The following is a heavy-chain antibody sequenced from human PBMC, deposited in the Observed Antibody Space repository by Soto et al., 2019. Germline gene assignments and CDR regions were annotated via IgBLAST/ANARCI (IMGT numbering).Heavy chain of an antibody. CDR3: ARPAPGYNSGYDY. Sequence: SETLSLTCTVSGGSISNYYWTWIRQPPGKGLEWIGYVYYSGSTNYNPSLKSRVTISLDTSRNQFSLKLSSVTATDTAVYYCARPAPGYNSGYDYWGQGTLVTVSS. CDR2: VYYSGST. D-gene: IGHD6-19*01. V-gene: IGHV4-59*08. J-gene: IGHJ4*02. CDR1: GGSISNYY.